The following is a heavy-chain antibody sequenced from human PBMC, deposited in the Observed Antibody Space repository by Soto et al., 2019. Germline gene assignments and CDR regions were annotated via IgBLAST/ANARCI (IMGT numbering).Heavy chain of an antibody. CDR2: IYYSGST. CDR1: GGSISSSSYY. V-gene: IGHV4-39*01. Sequence: SETLSLTCTVPGGSISSSSYYWGWIRQPPGKGLEWIGSIYYSGSTYYNPSLKSRVTISVDTSKNQFSLKLSSVTAADTAVYYCARVVRGVIITLGAFDIWGQGTMVTVSS. J-gene: IGHJ3*02. D-gene: IGHD3-10*01. CDR3: ARVVRGVIITLGAFDI.